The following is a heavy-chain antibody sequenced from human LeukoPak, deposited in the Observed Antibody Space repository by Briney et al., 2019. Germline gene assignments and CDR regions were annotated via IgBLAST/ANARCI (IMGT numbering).Heavy chain of an antibody. V-gene: IGHV4-38-2*02. D-gene: IGHD1-26*01. CDR1: GYSISSGYY. CDR2: IYHSGST. CDR3: ARGLFGGSYFYNWFDP. Sequence: PSETLSLTCTVSGYSISSGYYWGWIRQPPGKGLEWIGSIYHSGSTYYNPSLKSRVTISVDTSKNQFSLKLSSVTAADTAVYYCARGLFGGSYFYNWFDPWGQGTLVTVSS. J-gene: IGHJ5*02.